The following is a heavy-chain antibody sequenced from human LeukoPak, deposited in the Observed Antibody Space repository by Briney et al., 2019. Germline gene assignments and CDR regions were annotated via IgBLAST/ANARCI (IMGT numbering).Heavy chain of an antibody. J-gene: IGHJ6*03. CDR3: ARNPMVSGYFYYMDV. CDR2: ISVYNDNT. CDR1: GYTFTSYA. Sequence: ASVKVSCMASGYTFTSYAISWVRQAPGQGLEWMGWISVYNDNTNCAQKFQDRVTMTTDTSTSTAYMELRSLRSDDTAVYYCARNPMVSGYFYYMDVWGKRTTVTVSS. D-gene: IGHD3-10*01. V-gene: IGHV1-18*04.